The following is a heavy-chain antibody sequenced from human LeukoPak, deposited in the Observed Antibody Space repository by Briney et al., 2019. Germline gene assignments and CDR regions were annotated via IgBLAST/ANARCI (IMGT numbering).Heavy chain of an antibody. J-gene: IGHJ4*02. V-gene: IGHV1-69*04. CDR3: ARGLFGGFAAAPFDH. D-gene: IGHD2-2*01. CDR2: IIPMLGKT. CDR1: GGTFDNYA. Sequence: GASVKVSCKASGGTFDNYAVSWVREAPGLGVEWMGRIIPMLGKTNSAQKFQDRVTITADTSTGTAYMELTNLRSDDTAVYFCARGLFGGFAAAPFDHWGQGTLVTVS.